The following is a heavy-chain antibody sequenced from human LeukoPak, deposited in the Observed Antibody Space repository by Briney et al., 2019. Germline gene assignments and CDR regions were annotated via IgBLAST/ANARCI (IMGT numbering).Heavy chain of an antibody. Sequence: PGGSLRLSCAASGFTFSSYGMHWVRQAPGKGLEWVAFIRYDGSNKYYADSVKGRFTISRDNSKNTLYLQMNSLRAEDTAVYYCAKCRYNWNDRWFDPWGQGTLVTVSS. CDR2: IRYDGSNK. D-gene: IGHD1-1*01. CDR1: GFTFSSYG. J-gene: IGHJ5*02. CDR3: AKCRYNWNDRWFDP. V-gene: IGHV3-30*02.